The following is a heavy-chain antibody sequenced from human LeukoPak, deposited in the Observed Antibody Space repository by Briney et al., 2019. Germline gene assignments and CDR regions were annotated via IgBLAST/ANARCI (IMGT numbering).Heavy chain of an antibody. D-gene: IGHD1-1*01. V-gene: IGHV3-11*01. CDR1: GFTFSDYY. J-gene: IGHJ4*02. Sequence: GGSLRLSCAASGFTFSDYYMSWIRQAPGKGLEWVSHISSSGSTAYYADSVKGRFTISRDNAKNSLYLLMESLRAEDTAVYYCVRDSRTGVDYWGQGTLVTVSS. CDR3: VRDSRTGVDY. CDR2: ISSSGSTA.